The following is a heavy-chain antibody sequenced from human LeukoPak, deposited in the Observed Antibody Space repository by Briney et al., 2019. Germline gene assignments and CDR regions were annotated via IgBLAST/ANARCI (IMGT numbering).Heavy chain of an antibody. V-gene: IGHV3-30*04. CDR3: ARGDLHYHDSTRRGFDI. D-gene: IGHD3-10*01. CDR1: GFTFSNYA. J-gene: IGHJ3*02. Sequence: PGGSLRLSCAASGFTFSNYAMTWVRQARGKGVEGVAYMQYDGSKQQYADSVKGRFSISRDNSKNILNLQMNSLRADDTAVYYCARGDLHYHDSTRRGFDIWGQGTKVTVSS. CDR2: MQYDGSKQ.